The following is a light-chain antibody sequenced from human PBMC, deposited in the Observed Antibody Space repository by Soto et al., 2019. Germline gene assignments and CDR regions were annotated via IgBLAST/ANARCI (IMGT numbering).Light chain of an antibody. CDR2: GNT. CDR1: SSNLGAGYD. J-gene: IGLJ7*01. Sequence: QSVLTQPPSVSGAPGQRVTISCTGSSSNLGAGYDAHWYQQIPGTAPKVLIYGNTIRPSGVPDRFSGSRSGTSASLAITGLQAEDETDYYCQSYDSSLRGWMFGGGTQLTVL. CDR3: QSYDSSLRGWM. V-gene: IGLV1-40*01.